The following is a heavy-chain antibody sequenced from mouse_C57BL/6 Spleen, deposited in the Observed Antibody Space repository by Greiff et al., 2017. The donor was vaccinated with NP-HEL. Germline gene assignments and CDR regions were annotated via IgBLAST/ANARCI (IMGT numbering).Heavy chain of an antibody. CDR1: GFNFKDYY. D-gene: IGHD4-1*01. CDR3: AERVLTGRYFDV. J-gene: IGHJ1*03. V-gene: IGHV14-2*01. Sequence: VQLQQSGAELVKPGASVKLSCTASGFNFKDYYMHWVKQRTEQGLEWIGRIDPEDGETKYTPKFQGKATITADTSSNTAYLQLSSLTAEDTAVYYCAERVLTGRYFDVWGTGTTVTVSS. CDR2: IDPEDGET.